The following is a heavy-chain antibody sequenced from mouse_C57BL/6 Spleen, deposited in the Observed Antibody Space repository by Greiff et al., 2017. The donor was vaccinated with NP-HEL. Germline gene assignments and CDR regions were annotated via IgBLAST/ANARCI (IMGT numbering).Heavy chain of an antibody. J-gene: IGHJ2*01. V-gene: IGHV1-63*01. Sequence: QVHVKQSGAELVRPGASVKMSCKASGYTFTNYWIGWAKQRPGHGLEWIGDIYPGGGYTNYNEKFKGKATLTADKSSSTAYMQFSSLTSEDSAIYYCARKDYGRRYFDYWGQGTTLTVSS. CDR1: GYTFTNYW. CDR2: IYPGGGYT. D-gene: IGHD1-1*02. CDR3: ARKDYGRRYFDY.